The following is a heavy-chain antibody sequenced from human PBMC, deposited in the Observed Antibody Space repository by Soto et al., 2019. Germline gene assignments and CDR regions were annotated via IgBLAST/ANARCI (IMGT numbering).Heavy chain of an antibody. CDR2: IIPILGIA. D-gene: IGHD1-20*01. V-gene: IGHV1-69*02. J-gene: IGHJ4*02. CDR1: GGTFSSYT. Sequence: SLKVSCKASGGTFSSYTISWVRQAPGQGLEWMGRIIPILGIANYAQKFQGRVTITADKSTSTAYMELSSLRSEDTAVYYCARAPDPYNWNFYYWGQGTLVTVSS. CDR3: ARAPDPYNWNFYY.